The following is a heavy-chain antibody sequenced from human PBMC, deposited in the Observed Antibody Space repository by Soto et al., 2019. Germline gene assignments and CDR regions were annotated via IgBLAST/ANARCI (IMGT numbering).Heavy chain of an antibody. Sequence: QVQLVESGGGVVQPGRSLRLSCAASGFTFSSYAMHWVRQAPGKGLEWVAVISYDGSNKYYADSVKGRFTISRDNSKNTLYLQMNSLRAEDTAVYYCAREMVYAPRAQGTLVTVSS. CDR3: AREMVYAP. CDR1: GFTFSSYA. J-gene: IGHJ4*02. V-gene: IGHV3-30-3*01. CDR2: ISYDGSNK. D-gene: IGHD2-8*01.